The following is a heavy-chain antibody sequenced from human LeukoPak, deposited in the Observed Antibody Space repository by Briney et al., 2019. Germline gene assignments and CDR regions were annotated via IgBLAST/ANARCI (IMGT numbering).Heavy chain of an antibody. Sequence: GASVKVSCKASGYTFTSYGISWVRQAPGQGLEWMGWISAYNGNTNYAQKLQGGVTMTTDTSTSTAYMKLRSLRSDDTAVYYCARDRFGYCSSISCRYGMDVWGQGTTVTVSS. J-gene: IGHJ6*02. CDR3: ARDRFGYCSSISCRYGMDV. CDR1: GYTFTSYG. CDR2: ISAYNGNT. D-gene: IGHD2-2*01. V-gene: IGHV1-18*01.